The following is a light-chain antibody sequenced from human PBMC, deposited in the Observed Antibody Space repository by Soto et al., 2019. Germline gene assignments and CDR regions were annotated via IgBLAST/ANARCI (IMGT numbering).Light chain of an antibody. V-gene: IGLV2-14*03. CDR1: SSDVGGYNY. J-gene: IGLJ1*01. CDR3: YSYTSSNTYV. Sequence: QSALTQPASVSGSPGQSITISCTGTSSDVGGYNYVSWYQHHPGKVPQLMIYDVSNRPSGVSNRFSGSKSGNTASLTISGXXAEXEADYYCYSYTSSNTYVFGTGTKVTVL. CDR2: DVS.